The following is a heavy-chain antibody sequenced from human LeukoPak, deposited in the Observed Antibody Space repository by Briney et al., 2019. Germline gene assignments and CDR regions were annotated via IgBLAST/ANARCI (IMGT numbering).Heavy chain of an antibody. CDR2: IYYSGST. Sequence: PSETLSLTCTVSGGSISSGGYYWRWVRQHPGKGLEWIGYIYYSGSTYYNPSLKSRVIISVDTSKNQFSLKLSSVTAADTAVYYCARAAWGGSSSWYPLDYWGQGTLVTVSS. CDR3: ARAAWGGSSSWYPLDY. D-gene: IGHD6-13*01. CDR1: GGSISSGGYY. J-gene: IGHJ4*02. V-gene: IGHV4-31*03.